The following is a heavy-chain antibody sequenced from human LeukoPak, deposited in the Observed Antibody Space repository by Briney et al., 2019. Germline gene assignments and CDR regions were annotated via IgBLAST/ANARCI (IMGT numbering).Heavy chain of an antibody. D-gene: IGHD4/OR15-4a*01. V-gene: IGHV3-48*03. Sequence: PGGSLRLSCAASGFTFNSYEMNWVRQAPGEGLEWVSYISSSGSTIYYADSVKGRFTISRDNAKNTLYLQMNSLRAEDTAVYYCARDRPTISYYYYGMDVWGQGTTVTVSS. CDR3: ARDRPTISYYYYGMDV. CDR2: ISSSGSTI. J-gene: IGHJ6*02. CDR1: GFTFNSYE.